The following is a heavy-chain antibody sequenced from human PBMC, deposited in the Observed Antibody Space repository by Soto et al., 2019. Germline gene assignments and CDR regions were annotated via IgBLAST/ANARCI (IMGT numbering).Heavy chain of an antibody. CDR3: ARGGYGDGYCFGMDV. CDR1: GFRFTDYY. J-gene: IGHJ6*02. CDR2: ISGTSTYT. Sequence: GGSLRLSCAASGFRFTDYYMSWIRQAPGKGLEWVSYISGTSTYTSSADSVKGRFTISRDNAKNSLSLQMNSLSAEDTAVYYCARGGYGDGYCFGMDVWGQGTTVTVSS. D-gene: IGHD4-17*01. V-gene: IGHV3-11*06.